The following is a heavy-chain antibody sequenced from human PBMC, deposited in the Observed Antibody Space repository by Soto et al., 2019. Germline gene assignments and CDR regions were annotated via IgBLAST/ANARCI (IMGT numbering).Heavy chain of an antibody. Sequence: ASVKVSCKASGYTFTSYDINWVRQATGQGLEWMGWMNPNSGNTGYAQKFQGRVTMARNTSISTAYMELSSLRSEDTAVYYCARGSYYYGSGSPSTGYYYYTDVWGKGTTVTVSS. V-gene: IGHV1-8*01. D-gene: IGHD3-10*01. J-gene: IGHJ6*03. CDR1: GYTFTSYD. CDR2: MNPNSGNT. CDR3: ARGSYYYGSGSPSTGYYYYTDV.